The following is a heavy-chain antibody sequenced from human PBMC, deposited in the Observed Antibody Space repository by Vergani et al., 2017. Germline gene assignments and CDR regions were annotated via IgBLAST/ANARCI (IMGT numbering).Heavy chain of an antibody. V-gene: IGHV4-31*03. Sequence: QVQLQESGPGLVKPSQTLSLTCTVSCCSISSGGYYWSWIRQPPGKGLEWTGYSYYSGSTYYNPSLKSRVTISVETSKNQFSLKLSSLTAADTAVYYGARAGFRGGGSCYVGCAFDIWGQGTMVTVSS. CDR2: SYYSGST. J-gene: IGHJ3*02. CDR1: CCSISSGGYY. D-gene: IGHD2-15*01. CDR3: ARAGFRGGGSCYVGCAFDI.